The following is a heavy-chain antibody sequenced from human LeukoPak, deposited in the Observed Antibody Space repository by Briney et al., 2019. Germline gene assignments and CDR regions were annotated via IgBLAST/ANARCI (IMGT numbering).Heavy chain of an antibody. CDR3: ARDYGDYDLDY. J-gene: IGHJ4*02. CDR1: GYTFCTFG. CDR2: ISAHDGDT. V-gene: IGHV1-18*01. D-gene: IGHD4-17*01. Sequence: ASVKVSCKASGYTFCTFGISWVRQAPGQGLEWMGWISAHDGDTNYAQKFQGRVTMTTDTSTRTAYMELRSLISDDTAVYYCARDYGDYDLDYWGQGTLVTVSS.